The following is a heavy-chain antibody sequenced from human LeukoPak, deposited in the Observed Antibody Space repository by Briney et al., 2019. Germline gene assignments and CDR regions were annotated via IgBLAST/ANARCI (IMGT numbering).Heavy chain of an antibody. CDR1: GGSISSYY. CDR3: AREDYSYGLDY. CDR2: MYYSGST. Sequence: SETLSLTCTVSGGSISSYYWSWIRQPLGEGLEWIGYMYYSGSTNYNPSLKSRVTISVDTSKNQFSLKLSSVTAADTAVYYCAREDYSYGLDYWGQGTLVTVSS. V-gene: IGHV4-59*01. J-gene: IGHJ4*02. D-gene: IGHD5-18*01.